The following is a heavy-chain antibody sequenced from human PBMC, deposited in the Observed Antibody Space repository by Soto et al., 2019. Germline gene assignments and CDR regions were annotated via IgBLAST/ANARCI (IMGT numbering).Heavy chain of an antibody. CDR3: ARGRRLYQLLYYFDY. CDR1: GGSFSGYY. D-gene: IGHD2-2*01. J-gene: IGHJ4*02. Sequence: PSETPSLTCAVYGGSFSGYYWSWICQPPGKGLEWIGEINHSGSTNYNPSLKSRVTISVDTSKNQFSLKLSSVTAADTAVYYCARGRRLYQLLYYFDYWGQGTLVTVSS. CDR2: INHSGST. V-gene: IGHV4-34*01.